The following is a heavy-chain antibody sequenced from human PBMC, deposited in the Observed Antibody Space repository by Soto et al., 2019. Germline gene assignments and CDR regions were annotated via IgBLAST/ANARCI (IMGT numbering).Heavy chain of an antibody. J-gene: IGHJ4*02. V-gene: IGHV3-48*01. D-gene: IGHD3-3*01. CDR2: ISSSSSTI. Sequence: PGGSLRLSCAASGFTFSSYSMNWVRQAPGKGLEWVSYISSSSSTIYYADSVKGRFTISRDNAKNSLYLQMNSLRAEDTAVYYCAREGQNLYYDFWSALGPFDYWGQGTLVTVSS. CDR3: AREGQNLYYDFWSALGPFDY. CDR1: GFTFSSYS.